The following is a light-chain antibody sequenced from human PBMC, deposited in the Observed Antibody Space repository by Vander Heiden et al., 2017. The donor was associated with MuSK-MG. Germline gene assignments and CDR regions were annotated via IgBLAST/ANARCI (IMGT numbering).Light chain of an antibody. J-gene: IGKJ4*01. CDR2: AAP. Sequence: DIQMTQSPSSLSASVGDRVTITCRASQSISSYLNWYQQKPGKAPKLLIYAAPSLQSGVPSRFSGSGSGTDFTLTISRLQPEDFATYYCQQSHSTPLTFGGGTKVEIK. CDR3: QQSHSTPLT. V-gene: IGKV1-39*01. CDR1: QSISSY.